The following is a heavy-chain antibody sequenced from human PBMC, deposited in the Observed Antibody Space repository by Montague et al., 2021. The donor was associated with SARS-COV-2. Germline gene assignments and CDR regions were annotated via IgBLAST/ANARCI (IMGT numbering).Heavy chain of an antibody. Sequence: SETLSLTCSLSGGSFIGYYWGWTRQPPGKGLEWSGELNHNGNTEYNPSLKSRLTISLDTSRTHISLQVTSMTATDTAVYFGARRLYTFGSGTYRDWGQGNLVTVSS. CDR2: LNHNGNT. D-gene: IGHD3-16*01. CDR1: GGSFIGYY. V-gene: IGHV4-34*01. J-gene: IGHJ4*02. CDR3: ARRLYTFGSGTYRD.